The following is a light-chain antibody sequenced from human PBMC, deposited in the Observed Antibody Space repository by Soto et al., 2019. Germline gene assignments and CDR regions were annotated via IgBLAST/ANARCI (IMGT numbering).Light chain of an antibody. CDR1: SSNIGAGHN. CDR2: GNS. J-gene: IGLJ2*01. V-gene: IGLV1-40*01. Sequence: QSVLTQPPSVSGAPGQRVTISCTGSSSNIGAGHNVHWYQQLPGTAPKLLIYGNSNRPSGVPDRFSGSKSGTSASLAITKIQAEDEADYYCQSYDSSLSVVFGGGTKVTVL. CDR3: QSYDSSLSVV.